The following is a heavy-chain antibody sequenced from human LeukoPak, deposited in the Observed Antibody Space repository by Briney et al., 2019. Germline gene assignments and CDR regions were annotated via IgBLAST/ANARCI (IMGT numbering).Heavy chain of an antibody. Sequence: PSQTLSLTCAVSGGSISSGGYSWSWIRQPPGKGLEWIGYIYHSGSTYYNLSLKSRVTTSVDRSKNQFSLKLSSVTAADTAVYYYASFVSLGYGDLLYYFDYWGQGTLVTVSS. J-gene: IGHJ4*02. D-gene: IGHD4-17*01. CDR2: IYHSGST. CDR1: GGSISSGGYS. CDR3: ASFVSLGYGDLLYYFDY. V-gene: IGHV4-30-2*01.